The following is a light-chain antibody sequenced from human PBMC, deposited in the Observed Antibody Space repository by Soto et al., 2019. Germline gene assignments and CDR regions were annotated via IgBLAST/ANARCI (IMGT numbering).Light chain of an antibody. Sequence: DIQMTQSPSSLSASVGDRVTITCRASQSISSYLNWYQHKPGKAPKLLIYAASSLQSGVPSRFSGSGSGTDFTLTISSLQPEDSATYYCQQSYSTPYTFGQGTKLEIK. J-gene: IGKJ2*01. V-gene: IGKV1-39*01. CDR1: QSISSY. CDR2: AAS. CDR3: QQSYSTPYT.